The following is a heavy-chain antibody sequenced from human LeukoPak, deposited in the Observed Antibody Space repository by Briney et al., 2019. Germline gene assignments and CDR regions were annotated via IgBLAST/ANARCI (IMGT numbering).Heavy chain of an antibody. CDR1: GFSLTTSGVG. CDR2: IYWNDDK. V-gene: IGHV2-5*01. CDR3: AHSTRGYCSSTSCLNVFDI. J-gene: IGHJ3*02. D-gene: IGHD2-2*03. Sequence: SGPTLVNPTQTLTLTCTFSGFSLTTSGVGVGWIRQPPGKALEWLALIYWNDDKRYSPSLKSRLTITKDTSKNQVVLTMTNMDPVDTATYYCAHSTRGYCSSTSCLNVFDIWGQGTMVTVSS.